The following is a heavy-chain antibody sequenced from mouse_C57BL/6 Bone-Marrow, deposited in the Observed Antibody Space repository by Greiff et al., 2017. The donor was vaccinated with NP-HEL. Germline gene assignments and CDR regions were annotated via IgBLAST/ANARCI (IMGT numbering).Heavy chain of an antibody. V-gene: IGHV1-26*01. D-gene: IGHD1-1*01. J-gene: IGHJ2*01. CDR3: ARDPLYYYGSSLFDY. CDR1: GYTFTDYY. Sequence: EVQLQQSGPELVKPGASVQISCKASGYTFTDYYMNWVKQSHGKSLEWIGDINPNNGGTSYNQKFKGKATLTVDKSSSTAYMELRSLTSEDSAVYYCARDPLYYYGSSLFDYWGQGTTLTVSS. CDR2: INPNNGGT.